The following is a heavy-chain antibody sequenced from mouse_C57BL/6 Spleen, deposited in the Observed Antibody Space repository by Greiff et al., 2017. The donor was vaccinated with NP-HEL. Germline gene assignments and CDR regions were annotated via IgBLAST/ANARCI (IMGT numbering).Heavy chain of an antibody. CDR2: ISYDGSN. CDR3: ARLSYYGSS. Sequence: EVKLMESGPGLVKPSQSLSLTCSVTGYSITSGYYWNWIRQFPGNKLEWMGYISYDGSNNYNPSLKNRISITRDTSKNQFFLKLNSVTTEDTATYYCARLSYYGSSWGQGTTLTVSS. J-gene: IGHJ2*01. D-gene: IGHD1-1*01. CDR1: GYSITSGYY. V-gene: IGHV3-6*01.